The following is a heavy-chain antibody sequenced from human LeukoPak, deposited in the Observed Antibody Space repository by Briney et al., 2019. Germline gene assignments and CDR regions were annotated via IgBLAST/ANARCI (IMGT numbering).Heavy chain of an antibody. CDR1: GFTLSSYA. CDR2: ISGSGGST. CDR3: AKQFRTMVRGVADHFDN. Sequence: VGSLRLSCAASGFTLSSYAMSWVRQAPGKGLEWVSAISGSGGSTYYADSVKGRFTISRDNSTNTLYLQMNSLRAARTALYYCAKQFRTMVRGVADHFDNWGPGTLVTVSS. D-gene: IGHD3-10*01. V-gene: IGHV3-23*01. J-gene: IGHJ4*01.